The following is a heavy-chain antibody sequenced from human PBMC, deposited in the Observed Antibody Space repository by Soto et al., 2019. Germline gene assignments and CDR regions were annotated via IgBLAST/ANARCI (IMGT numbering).Heavy chain of an antibody. Sequence: QLQLQESGPGLVRTSETLSLTCTVSGGSMSSGNHYWGWVRQPPGKGLEWIGSIYYGGGTHYNPSLKSRVTISIDTPKNQFSLKLSSVTAADTAVFYCATYSSSTMLDCWSQGTLVTVSS. CDR2: IYYGGGT. V-gene: IGHV4-39*01. J-gene: IGHJ4*02. CDR1: GGSMSSGNHY. CDR3: ATYSSSTMLDC. D-gene: IGHD2-2*01.